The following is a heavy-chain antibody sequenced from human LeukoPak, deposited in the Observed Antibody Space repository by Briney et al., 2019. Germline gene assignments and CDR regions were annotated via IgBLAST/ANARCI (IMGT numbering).Heavy chain of an antibody. J-gene: IGHJ4*02. CDR3: TTLYYDILTGYVDY. CDR2: IRSKANSYAT. V-gene: IGHV3-73*01. Sequence: GGSLRLSCAASGFTFSGSAMHWVRQASGKGLEWVDRIRSKANSYATAYAASVKGRFTISRDDSKNTAYLQMNSLKTEDTAVYYCTTLYYDILTGYVDYWGQGTLVTVSS. CDR1: GFTFSGSA. D-gene: IGHD3-9*01.